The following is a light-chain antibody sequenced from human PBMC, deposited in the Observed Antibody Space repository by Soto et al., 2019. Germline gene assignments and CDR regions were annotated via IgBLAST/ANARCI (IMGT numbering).Light chain of an antibody. CDR1: QSVSSSY. CDR2: DAS. CDR3: QQYGSSPLT. V-gene: IGKV3-20*01. J-gene: IGKJ4*01. Sequence: EIVLTQSPGTLSLSPGERANLSCRASQSVSSSYLAWYQQKPGQAPRLLIYDASSRATGIPDRFSGSGSGTDFTLTISRLEPEDFAVFYCQQYGSSPLTFGGGTKVDIK.